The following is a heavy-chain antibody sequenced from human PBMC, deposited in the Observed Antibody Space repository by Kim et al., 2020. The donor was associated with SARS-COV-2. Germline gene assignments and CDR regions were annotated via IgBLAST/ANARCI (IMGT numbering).Heavy chain of an antibody. Sequence: SVKVSCKASGGTFSSYAISWVRQAPGQGLEWMGGIIPIFGTANYAQKFQGRVTITADESTSTAYMELSSLRSEDTAVYYCARSRGRWSSTNFDYWGQGTLVTVSS. V-gene: IGHV1-69*13. CDR1: GGTFSSYA. CDR3: ARSRGRWSSTNFDY. D-gene: IGHD2-15*01. CDR2: IIPIFGTA. J-gene: IGHJ4*02.